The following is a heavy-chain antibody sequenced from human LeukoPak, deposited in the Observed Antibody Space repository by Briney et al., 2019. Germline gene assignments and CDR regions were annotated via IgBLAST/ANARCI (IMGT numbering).Heavy chain of an antibody. CDR3: ARDHVRVTTGPGYFDY. CDR1: GYTFTSYY. V-gene: IGHV1-46*01. J-gene: IGHJ4*02. D-gene: IGHD4-17*01. Sequence: ASVKVSCKASGYTFTSYYMHWVRQAPGQGLELMGIINPSGGSTSYAQKFQGRVTMTRDTSTSTVYMELSSLRSEDTAVYYCARDHVRVTTGPGYFDYWGQGTLVTVSS. CDR2: INPSGGST.